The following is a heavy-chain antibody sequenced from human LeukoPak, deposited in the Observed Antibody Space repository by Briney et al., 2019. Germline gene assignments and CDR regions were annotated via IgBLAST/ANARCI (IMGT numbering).Heavy chain of an antibody. Sequence: SETLALTCTVSDYFITIYCWTWIRQPPGKGLEGFGYIDHTGSTDYHPSLNRRITISRDTSKNQFSLELSSVTAADTAVYYCARWRGASSTHYYYYDMDVWGKGTTVTVSS. CDR2: IDHTGST. V-gene: IGHV4-59*01. CDR3: ARWRGASSTHYYYYDMDV. CDR1: DYFITIYC. J-gene: IGHJ6*03. D-gene: IGHD1-26*01.